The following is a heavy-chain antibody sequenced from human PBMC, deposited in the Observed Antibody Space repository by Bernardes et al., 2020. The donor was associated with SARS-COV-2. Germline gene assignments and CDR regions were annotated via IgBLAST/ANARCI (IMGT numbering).Heavy chain of an antibody. V-gene: IGHV4-30-4*01. D-gene: IGHD3-3*01. CDR1: GDSISSGDYY. CDR2: IYYSGST. Sequence: SETLSPTCTVSGDSISSGDYYWSWIRQPPGKGLEWIGYIYYSGSTYYSPSLKSRVTMSVDTSKNRFSLRVSSVTDADTAVYYCARVDFWSGYLPKDSWGQGTLVLVSS. J-gene: IGHJ4*02. CDR3: ARVDFWSGYLPKDS.